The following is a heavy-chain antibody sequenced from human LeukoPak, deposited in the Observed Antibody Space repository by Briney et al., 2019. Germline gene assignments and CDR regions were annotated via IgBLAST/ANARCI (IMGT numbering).Heavy chain of an antibody. J-gene: IGHJ4*02. D-gene: IGHD6-13*01. CDR3: ARVWGLAVAGREIEY. Sequence: SGTLSLTCTVSGDSISRTNFYWGWIRQPPGKGLEWIGELSHSGSTKYIPSLKSRVTVSVDTSNNQFFLKLSSVTAADTAVYYCARVWGLAVAGREIEYWGQGTLVTVSS. CDR2: LSHSGST. CDR1: GDSISRTNFY. V-gene: IGHV4-39*07.